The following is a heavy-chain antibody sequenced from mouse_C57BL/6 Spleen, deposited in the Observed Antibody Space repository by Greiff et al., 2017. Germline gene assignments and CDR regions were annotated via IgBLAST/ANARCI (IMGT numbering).Heavy chain of an antibody. CDR2: INPSNGGT. J-gene: IGHJ2*01. Sequence: QVQLQQPGTELVKPGASVKLSCKASGYTFTSYWMHWVKQRPGQGLEWIGNINPSNGGTTYTEKFKSKATLTVDKSSSTAYMQRSSLTSEDSAVYYSARPSYYSNYPFDYWGQGTTLTVSA. V-gene: IGHV1-53*01. CDR1: GYTFTSYW. CDR3: ARPSYYSNYPFDY. D-gene: IGHD2-5*01.